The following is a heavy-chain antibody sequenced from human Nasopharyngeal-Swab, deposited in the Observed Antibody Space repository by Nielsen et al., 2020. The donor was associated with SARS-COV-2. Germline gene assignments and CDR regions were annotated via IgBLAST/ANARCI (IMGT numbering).Heavy chain of an antibody. Sequence: VSVKVSCKASGYTFTSYDINWVRQATGQGLEWMGWMNPNSGNTGYAQKFQGRVTMTRNTSISTAYMELSSLRSEDTAVYYCARSRVAKDYYYYYGMDVWGQGTTVTVSS. CDR1: GYTFTSYD. CDR2: MNPNSGNT. CDR3: ARSRVAKDYYYYYGMDV. V-gene: IGHV1-8*01. J-gene: IGHJ6*02.